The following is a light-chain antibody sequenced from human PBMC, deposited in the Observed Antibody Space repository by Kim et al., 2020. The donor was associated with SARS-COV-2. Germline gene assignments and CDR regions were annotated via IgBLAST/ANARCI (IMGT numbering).Light chain of an antibody. CDR3: AAWDDSPDGYVV. J-gene: IGLJ2*01. Sequence: QSVLTQPPSVSGTPGQRVSISCSGSTSNIETNTVNWYQQLPGAAPKLLIHTNNQRPSWVPDRFSVSRFSTSASLTISGLQSEDEADYFCAAWDDSPDGYVVFGGGTQLTVL. CDR2: TNN. V-gene: IGLV1-44*01. CDR1: TSNIETNT.